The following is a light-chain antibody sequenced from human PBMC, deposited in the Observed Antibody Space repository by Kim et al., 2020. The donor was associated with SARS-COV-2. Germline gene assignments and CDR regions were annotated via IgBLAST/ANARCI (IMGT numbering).Light chain of an antibody. V-gene: IGKV1-33*01. J-gene: IGKJ5*01. Sequence: ASVGDRVTITCQASQDITKYLNWYQHKPGKAPQLLIYEASILETGVPSRFSGSGSGTDFAVTISSLQPEDIALYYCQQYDNLPITFGQGTRLEIK. CDR2: EAS. CDR3: QQYDNLPIT. CDR1: QDITKY.